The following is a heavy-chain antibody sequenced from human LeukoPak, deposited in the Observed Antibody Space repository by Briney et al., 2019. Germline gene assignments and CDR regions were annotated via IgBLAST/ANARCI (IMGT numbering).Heavy chain of an antibody. Sequence: PGRSLRLSCAASGFTFSSYAMHWVRQAPGKGLEWVAVISYDGSNKYYADSVKGRFTISRDNSKNTLYLQMNSLRAEDTAVYYCAREARGDFAIAPWGQGTLVTVSS. CDR3: AREARGDFAIAP. D-gene: IGHD2-21*01. J-gene: IGHJ5*02. CDR2: ISYDGSNK. CDR1: GFTFSSYA. V-gene: IGHV3-30-3*01.